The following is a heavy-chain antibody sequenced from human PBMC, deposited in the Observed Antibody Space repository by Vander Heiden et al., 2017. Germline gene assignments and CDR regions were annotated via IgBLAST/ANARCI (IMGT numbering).Heavy chain of an antibody. V-gene: IGHV4-34*01. J-gene: IGHJ4*02. CDR3: ARTLSRIGNDY. Sequence: VQLQPWGAGLLQPSAPLSLTCAVYGGSFSGYSWSWHRQPPGKGLEGIGEINHSGSTNYNPSLKSRVTISVDTSKNQYSRKLSSVTAADTAVYCCARTLSRIGNDYWGEG. CDR1: GGSFSGYS. CDR2: INHSGST.